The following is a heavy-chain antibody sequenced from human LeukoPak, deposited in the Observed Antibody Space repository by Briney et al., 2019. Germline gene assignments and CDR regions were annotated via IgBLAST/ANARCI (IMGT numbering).Heavy chain of an antibody. J-gene: IGHJ4*02. CDR1: GGSISSYY. V-gene: IGHV4-59*12. Sequence: SETLSLTCTVSGGSISSYYWSWIRQPPGKGLEWIGYIYYSGSTNYNPSLKSRVTISVDTSKNQFSLKLSSVTAADTAVYYCARSQYYDSSGYPDWGQGTLVTVSS. CDR3: ARSQYYDSSGYPD. D-gene: IGHD3-22*01. CDR2: IYYSGST.